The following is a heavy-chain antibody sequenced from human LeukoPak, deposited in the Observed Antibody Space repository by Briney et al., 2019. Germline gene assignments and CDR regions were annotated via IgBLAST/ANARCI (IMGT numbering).Heavy chain of an antibody. CDR2: ISSSGSTI. J-gene: IGHJ6*02. D-gene: IGHD3-10*01. Sequence: GGSLRLSCAASGFTFSDYYMSWIRQAPGKGLEWVSYISSSGSTIYYADSVKGRFTISRDNAKNSLYLQMNSLRAEDTAVYYCARVVRGAEYYYYYGMDVWGQGTTVTVSS. CDR3: ARVVRGAEYYYYYGMDV. V-gene: IGHV3-11*01. CDR1: GFTFSDYY.